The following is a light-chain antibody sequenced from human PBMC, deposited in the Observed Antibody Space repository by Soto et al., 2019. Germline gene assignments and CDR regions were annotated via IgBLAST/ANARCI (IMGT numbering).Light chain of an antibody. CDR3: ADWDDAIKRYV. V-gene: IGLV1-44*01. Sequence: QSALTQPPSASETPGQTVSISCSGSNSNIASNTVNWYQHLPGTAHKLLIYYNNQRPSGVPDRFSGSKSGTSASLAISGLQSEDESDHYCADWDDAIKRYVSGTGTKGTVL. CDR2: YNN. J-gene: IGLJ1*01. CDR1: NSNIASNT.